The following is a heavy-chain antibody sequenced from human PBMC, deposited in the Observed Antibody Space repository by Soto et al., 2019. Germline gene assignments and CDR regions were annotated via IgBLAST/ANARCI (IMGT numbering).Heavy chain of an antibody. CDR3: ASGEPYYYDSSGYYVELGADAFDI. CDR2: IYYSGST. D-gene: IGHD3-22*01. Sequence: PSETLSLTCTVSGGSISSSSYYWGWIRQPPGKGLEWIGSIYYSGSTYYNPSLKSRVTISVDTSKNQFSLKLSSVTAADTAVYYCASGEPYYYDSSGYYVELGADAFDIWGQGTMVT. V-gene: IGHV4-39*01. J-gene: IGHJ3*02. CDR1: GGSISSSSYY.